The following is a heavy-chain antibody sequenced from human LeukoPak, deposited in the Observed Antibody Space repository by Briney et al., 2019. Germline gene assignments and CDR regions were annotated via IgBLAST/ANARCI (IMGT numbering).Heavy chain of an antibody. CDR3: ARAPRQSSWYDS. V-gene: IGHV4-39*07. J-gene: IGHJ5*01. D-gene: IGHD6-13*01. CDR1: GGSVSSSSYY. Sequence: SETLSLTCSVSGGSVSSSSYYWAWIRQPPGKGLEWVGSVYYGGSTYYNPSLQSRVTISIDTSTNEVSLRLTSVTATDTAVYFCARAPRQSSWYDSWGQGTLVTVSS. CDR2: VYYGGST.